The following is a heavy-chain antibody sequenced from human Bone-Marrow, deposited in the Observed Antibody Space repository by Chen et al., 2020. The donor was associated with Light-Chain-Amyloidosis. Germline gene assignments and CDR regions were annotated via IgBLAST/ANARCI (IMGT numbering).Heavy chain of an antibody. Sequence: QVHLQESGPGLVNPSQTLSLTCTVSGGPFSSDGYYWSWIRQRPGAGLEWIGYIYYSGSTSYNPSLKSRVSISVDTSKNQFSLKLSSLTAADTAVYYCARDRCSGGSCSEDFWGQGTLVTVSS. J-gene: IGHJ4*02. CDR3: ARDRCSGGSCSEDF. CDR2: IYYSGST. CDR1: GGPFSSDGYY. D-gene: IGHD2-15*01. V-gene: IGHV4-31*03.